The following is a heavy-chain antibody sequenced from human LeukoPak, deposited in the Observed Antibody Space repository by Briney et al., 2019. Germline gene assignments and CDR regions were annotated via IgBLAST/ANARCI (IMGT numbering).Heavy chain of an antibody. D-gene: IGHD6-13*01. Sequence: GGSLRLSCAASGFTFSSYSMNWVRQAPGKGLEWVSYISSSSSTIYYADSVKGRFTISRDNAKNSLYLQMNSLRAEDTAVYYCARDQSSSWTYYYYYMDVWGKGTTVTVSS. CDR3: ARDQSSSWTYYYYYMDV. CDR2: ISSSSSTI. CDR1: GFTFSSYS. J-gene: IGHJ6*03. V-gene: IGHV3-48*04.